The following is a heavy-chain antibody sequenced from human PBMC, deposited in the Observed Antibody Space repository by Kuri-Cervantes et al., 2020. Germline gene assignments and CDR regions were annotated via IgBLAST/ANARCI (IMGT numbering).Heavy chain of an antibody. CDR2: IIPIFGTA. J-gene: IGHJ4*02. D-gene: IGHD6-19*01. CDR3: ARDSELAVAGTFGY. Sequence: SVKVSCKASGGTFSSYAISWVRQAPGQGLEWMGGIIPIFGTANYAQKFQGRVTITADKSTSTAYMELSSLRSEDTAVYYCARDSELAVAGTFGYWGQGTLVTVSS. V-gene: IGHV1-69*06. CDR1: GGTFSSYA.